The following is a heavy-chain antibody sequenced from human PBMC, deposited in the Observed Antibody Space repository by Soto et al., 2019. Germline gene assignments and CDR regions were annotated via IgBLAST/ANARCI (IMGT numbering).Heavy chain of an antibody. CDR2: IFSSGTT. Sequence: SETLSLTCSVSGGSISRYYWSWIRQPPGRGLEWIGNIFSSGTTNYNPSLKSRVTISVDTSKNQVSLILNAVTAADTAVYYCAREYYDFWIVTYSYYGMDVWGHGTTVTVSS. D-gene: IGHD3-3*01. CDR3: AREYYDFWIVTYSYYGMDV. V-gene: IGHV4-59*01. J-gene: IGHJ6*02. CDR1: GGSISRYY.